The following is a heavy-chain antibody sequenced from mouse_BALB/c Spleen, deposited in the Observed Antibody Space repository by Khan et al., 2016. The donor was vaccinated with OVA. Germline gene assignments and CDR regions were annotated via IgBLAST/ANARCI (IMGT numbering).Heavy chain of an antibody. Sequence: QVQLQQSGAELVKAGASVKMSCKASGYTFTSYWMHWVKQRLGHGLEWFAETNPTNGRPSSTEKFKSKATLTVATSSSTAYMLLSGPTFEDSAVYYGARIKKIVATYFDYGGQGTTRTVAA. J-gene: IGHJ2*01. CDR2: TNPTNGRP. CDR1: GYTFTSYW. D-gene: IGHD1-1*01. V-gene: IGHV1S81*02. CDR3: ARIKKIVATYFDY.